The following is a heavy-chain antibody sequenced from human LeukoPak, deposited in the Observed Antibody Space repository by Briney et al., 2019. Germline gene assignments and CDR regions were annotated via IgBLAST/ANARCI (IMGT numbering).Heavy chain of an antibody. CDR1: GFIFSNFA. D-gene: IGHD2-15*01. V-gene: IGHV3-23*01. J-gene: IGHJ3*01. CDR3: AKEDYCSGGSCYWLAFHF. Sequence: QPGGSLRLSCAASGFIFSNFAMSWVRQAPGKGPEWVSTISGSGGNTYYTDSVKGRFTISRDNSKNTLYLQMNSLRAEDTAVYYCAKEDYCSGGSCYWLAFHFWGQGTMVTVSS. CDR2: ISGSGGNT.